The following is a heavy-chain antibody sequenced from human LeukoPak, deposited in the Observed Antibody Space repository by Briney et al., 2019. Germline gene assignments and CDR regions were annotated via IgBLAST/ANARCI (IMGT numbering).Heavy chain of an antibody. CDR2: FDPEDGET. CDR3: ATQGRNKYCSSTSCYKDY. J-gene: IGHJ4*02. D-gene: IGHD2-2*02. CDR1: GYTLTELS. Sequence: GASVKVSCKVSGYTLTELSMHWVRQAPGKGLEWMGGFDPEDGETIYAQKFQGRVTMTEDTSTDTAYMELSSLRSEDTAVYYCATQGRNKYCSSTSCYKDYWGQGTLVTVSS. V-gene: IGHV1-24*01.